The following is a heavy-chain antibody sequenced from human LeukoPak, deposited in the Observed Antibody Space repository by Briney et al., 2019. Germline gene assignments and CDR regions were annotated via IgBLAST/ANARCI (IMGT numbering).Heavy chain of an antibody. CDR2: IKQDGSEK. CDR3: ARVPHWWNAVIYMDV. Sequence: QPGGSLRLSCAASGFTFSSYWMSWVRQAPGKGLEWVANIKQDGSEKYYVDSVKGRFTISRDNAKNSLYLQMNSLRAEDTAVYYCARVPHWWNAVIYMDVWGKGTTVTVSS. CDR1: GFTFSSYW. D-gene: IGHD1-1*01. V-gene: IGHV3-7*01. J-gene: IGHJ6*03.